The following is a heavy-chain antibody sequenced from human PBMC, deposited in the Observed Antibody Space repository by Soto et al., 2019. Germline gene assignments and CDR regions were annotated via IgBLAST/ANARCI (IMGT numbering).Heavy chain of an antibody. Sequence: GASVKVSCKASVYTFTSYGISWVRQAVGQWRDWMGWISAYNGNTNYAQKLQGRVTMTTDTSTSTAYMELRSLRSDHTAVYYCPRDLGAAAGDYWGQGTLVTVSS. CDR1: VYTFTSYG. CDR2: ISAYNGNT. D-gene: IGHD6-13*01. V-gene: IGHV1-18*01. J-gene: IGHJ4*02. CDR3: PRDLGAAAGDY.